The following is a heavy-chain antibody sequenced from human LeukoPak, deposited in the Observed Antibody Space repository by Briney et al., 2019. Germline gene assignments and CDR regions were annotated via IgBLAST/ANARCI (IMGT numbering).Heavy chain of an antibody. V-gene: IGHV3-9*01. CDR1: GFTFHDYA. D-gene: IGHD3-22*01. CDR2: ISWNSGSI. CDR3: AKDFGNRGYYPSYFEY. Sequence: GGSLRLCCAASGFTFHDYAMHWVRHAPGKGLEWVSGISWNSGSIGYADSVKGRFTISRDNAKNSLYLQMNSLRAEDTALYYCAKDFGNRGYYPSYFEYWGQGTLVTVSS. J-gene: IGHJ4*02.